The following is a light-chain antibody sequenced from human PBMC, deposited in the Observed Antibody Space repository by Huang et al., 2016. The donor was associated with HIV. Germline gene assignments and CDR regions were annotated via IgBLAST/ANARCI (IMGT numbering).Light chain of an antibody. CDR1: QSVSSSN. CDR2: GAS. CDR3: QQYGSSPKT. V-gene: IGKV3-20*01. Sequence: EIVLTQSPGTLSLSPGERATLSCRASQSVSSSNLAWYQQKRGQAPSLLIHGASTRATGIPDRFSGSGSGTDFTLTINRLEPEDFAVYYCQQYGSSPKTFGQGTKVEIK. J-gene: IGKJ1*01.